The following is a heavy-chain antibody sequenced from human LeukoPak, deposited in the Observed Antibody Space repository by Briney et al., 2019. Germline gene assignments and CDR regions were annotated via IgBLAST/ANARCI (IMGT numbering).Heavy chain of an antibody. V-gene: IGHV3-74*01. D-gene: IGHD3-3*01. CDR2: NITDGSST. CDR1: GFTFSSHW. J-gene: IGHJ4*02. Sequence: PGGSLRLSCAASGFTFSSHWMYWVRQAPGKGLLWVSRNITDGSSTSYADSVKGRFTISRDNAKNTLYLQMNSLRAEDTAVYYCARGRITIFGVPKEVFDYWGQGTLVTVSS. CDR3: ARGRITIFGVPKEVFDY.